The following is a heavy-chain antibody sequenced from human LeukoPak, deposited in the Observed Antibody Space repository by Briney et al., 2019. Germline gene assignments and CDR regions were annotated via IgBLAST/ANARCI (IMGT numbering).Heavy chain of an antibody. D-gene: IGHD5-24*01. Sequence: RGSLRLSCAASGFTFSSYEMNWVRQTPEKGLEWVSYISSSGSTIYYAHSVKGGFTISRDNAKNSLYLQMTRLRAEDTAVYYCARDMRWGAFDIWGQGTMVTVSS. CDR1: GFTFSSYE. CDR2: ISSSGSTI. V-gene: IGHV3-48*03. CDR3: ARDMRWGAFDI. J-gene: IGHJ3*02.